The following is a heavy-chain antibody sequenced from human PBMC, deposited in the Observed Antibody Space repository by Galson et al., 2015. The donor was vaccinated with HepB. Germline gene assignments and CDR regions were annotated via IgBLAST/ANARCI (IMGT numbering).Heavy chain of an antibody. Sequence: SLRLSCAASGFTFSNYWMSWVRQAPGKGLEWVANIKKDGSERYYVDSVTGRFTISRDNAKNSLYLQMNSLRAEDTAVYYCARAHQSGSGVDYWGQGTLVTVSS. V-gene: IGHV3-7*03. J-gene: IGHJ4*02. CDR2: IKKDGSER. D-gene: IGHD6-19*01. CDR3: ARAHQSGSGVDY. CDR1: GFTFSNYW.